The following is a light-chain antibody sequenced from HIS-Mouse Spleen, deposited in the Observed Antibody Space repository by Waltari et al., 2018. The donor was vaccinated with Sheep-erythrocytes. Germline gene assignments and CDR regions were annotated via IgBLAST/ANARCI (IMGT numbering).Light chain of an antibody. CDR3: QQYGSSPRT. V-gene: IGKV3-20*01. J-gene: IGKJ1*01. CDR1: QSVSSSY. CDR2: GAS. Sequence: EIVLTQSPGTLSLSPGERATLSCRASQSVSSSYLAWYQQKPGQAPRLLIYGASSRATGIPARFSSSGSGTDFTLTISRLEPEDFAVYYCQQYGSSPRTFGQGTKVEIK.